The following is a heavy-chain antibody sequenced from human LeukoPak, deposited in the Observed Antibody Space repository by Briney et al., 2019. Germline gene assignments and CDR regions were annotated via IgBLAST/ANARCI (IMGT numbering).Heavy chain of an antibody. CDR2: IWYDGSNK. J-gene: IGHJ4*02. V-gene: IGHV3-33*01. CDR1: GFTFSSYG. Sequence: PGGSLRLSCAASGFTFSSYGMHWVRQAPGKGLEWVAVIWYDGSNKYYADSVKGRFTISRDNSKNTLYLQMNSLRAEDTAVYYCARDQWELSGLDYWGQGTLVTVSS. D-gene: IGHD1-7*01. CDR3: ARDQWELSGLDY.